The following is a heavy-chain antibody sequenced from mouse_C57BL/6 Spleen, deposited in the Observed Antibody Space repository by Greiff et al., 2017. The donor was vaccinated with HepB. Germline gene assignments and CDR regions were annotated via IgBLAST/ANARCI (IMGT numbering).Heavy chain of an antibody. D-gene: IGHD2-4*01. CDR3: ARDYDYDYYAMDY. CDR1: GFTFSDYG. V-gene: IGHV5-17*01. J-gene: IGHJ4*01. Sequence: EVKLMESGGGLVKPGGSLKLSCAASGFTFSDYGMHWVRQAPEKGLEWVAYISSGSSTIYYADTVKGRFTISRDNAKNTLFLQMTSLRSEDTAMYYCARDYDYDYYAMDYWGQGTSVTVSS. CDR2: ISSGSSTI.